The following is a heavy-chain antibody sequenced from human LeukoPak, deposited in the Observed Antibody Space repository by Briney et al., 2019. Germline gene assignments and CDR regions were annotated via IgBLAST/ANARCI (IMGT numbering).Heavy chain of an antibody. D-gene: IGHD2-2*01. CDR1: GYTFTNYG. CDR2: ISAYNGNT. CDR3: ARVPLIVVVPAALSGDY. Sequence: GASVKVSCKASGYTFTNYGLSWVRQAPGQGLEWMGWISAYNGNTSYAQKLQGRVTMTTDTSTSTAYMELRSLRSDDTAVYYCARVPLIVVVPAALSGDYWGQGTLVTVSS. J-gene: IGHJ4*02. V-gene: IGHV1-18*04.